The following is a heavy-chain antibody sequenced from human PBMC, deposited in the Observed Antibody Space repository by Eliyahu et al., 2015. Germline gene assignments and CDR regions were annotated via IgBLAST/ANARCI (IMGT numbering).Heavy chain of an antibody. CDR3: VRGRNSFDY. Sequence: EVQLVESGGGLVQPGGSLRLSCAAXGFTLSDHYMDWVRQAPGKGLEWVGRSTNKASGYATIYAASVRGRFTISRDDSTDSLYLQMNSLRTEDTAVYYCVRGRNSFDYWGQGTLVTVSS. CDR2: STNKASGYAT. J-gene: IGHJ4*02. D-gene: IGHD4-11*01. V-gene: IGHV3-72*01. CDR1: GFTLSDHY.